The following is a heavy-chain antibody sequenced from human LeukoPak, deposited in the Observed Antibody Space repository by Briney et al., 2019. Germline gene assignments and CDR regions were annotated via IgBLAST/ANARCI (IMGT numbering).Heavy chain of an antibody. CDR3: ARVWYYYGSGSYYNIPYYFDY. CDR2: LHYDGST. Sequence: SETLSLTCIVSGDSIGTKNDYWGWIRQPPGKGLEWIAGLHYDGSTNYNPSLKSRVTISVDTSKNQFSLKLSSVTAADTAVYYCARVWYYYGSGSYYNIPYYFDYWGQGTLVTVSS. D-gene: IGHD3-10*01. V-gene: IGHV4-39*07. CDR1: GDSIGTKNDY. J-gene: IGHJ4*02.